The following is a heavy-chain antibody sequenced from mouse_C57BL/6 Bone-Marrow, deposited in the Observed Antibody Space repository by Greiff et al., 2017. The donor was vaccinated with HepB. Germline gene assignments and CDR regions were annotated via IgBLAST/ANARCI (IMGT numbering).Heavy chain of an antibody. CDR2: IWWDDDK. J-gene: IGHJ2*01. CDR3: ARPRPEDYFDY. V-gene: IGHV8-8*01. CDR1: GFSLSTFGMG. Sequence: QVTLKESGPGILQPSQTLSLTCSFSGFSLSTFGMGVGWIRHPSGQGLVWLAHIWWDDDKYNNPALKSRITISKDTSKNQVFRKIANVDTADTATYYCARPRPEDYFDYWGQGPTLTVSS.